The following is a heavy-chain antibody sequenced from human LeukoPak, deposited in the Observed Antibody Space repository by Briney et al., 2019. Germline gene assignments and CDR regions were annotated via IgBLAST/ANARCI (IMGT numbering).Heavy chain of an antibody. V-gene: IGHV3-74*03. Sequence: PGGSLRLSRAASGFTFSGAWMHWARQAPGKGLVWVSRINNDGSTTTYADSVKGRFTISRDNAKNTLYLQMNSLRAGDTAVYYCARVSGPGMNEYFHLWGQGALVTVSS. D-gene: IGHD3-10*01. J-gene: IGHJ1*01. CDR2: INNDGSTT. CDR3: ARVSGPGMNEYFHL. CDR1: GFTFSGAW.